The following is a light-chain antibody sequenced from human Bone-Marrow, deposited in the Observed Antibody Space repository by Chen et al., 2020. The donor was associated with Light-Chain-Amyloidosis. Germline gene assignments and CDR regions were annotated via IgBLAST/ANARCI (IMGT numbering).Light chain of an antibody. CDR1: KLGNKY. CDR3: QARDNSTPI. V-gene: IGLV3-1*01. Sequence: SYELTQPPSVSVSPGQPASISCSGDKLGNKYAYWYQQKPCQSPVIAIYQDTKRPSGIPERFSGSISGNTATLTISGTQAMDEDDYYCQARDNSTPIFGGGTELTVL. J-gene: IGLJ2*01. CDR2: QDT.